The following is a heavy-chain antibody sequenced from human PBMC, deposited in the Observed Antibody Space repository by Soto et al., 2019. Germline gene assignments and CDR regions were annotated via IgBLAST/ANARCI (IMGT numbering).Heavy chain of an antibody. CDR2: IYSGGST. Sequence: EVQLVESGGGLVQPGGSLRLSCAASGFTVSSNYMSWVRQAPGKGLEWVSVIYSGGSTYYADSVKGRFTISRDNSKNTLYLKMNSLRAEDTAVYYCARAIAARRDYYYYYMDVWGKGTTVTVSS. V-gene: IGHV3-66*01. J-gene: IGHJ6*03. CDR3: ARAIAARRDYYYYYMDV. D-gene: IGHD6-6*01. CDR1: GFTVSSNY.